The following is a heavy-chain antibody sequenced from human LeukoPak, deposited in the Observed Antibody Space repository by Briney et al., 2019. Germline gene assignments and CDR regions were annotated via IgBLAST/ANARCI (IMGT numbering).Heavy chain of an antibody. J-gene: IGHJ4*02. V-gene: IGHV4-61*02. D-gene: IGHD2-2*03. CDR3: ARAYDVNGYSRGFDY. CDR2: IFTSGRT. CDR1: GGSMTSGNYY. Sequence: SETLSLTCTVSGGSMTSGNYYWSWIRQRAGTRLEWIGRIFTSGRTNYNPSLNSRVTISIDTSKNQFSLKLTSVIAADTGVYFCARAYDVNGYSRGFDYWGQGSLVTVS.